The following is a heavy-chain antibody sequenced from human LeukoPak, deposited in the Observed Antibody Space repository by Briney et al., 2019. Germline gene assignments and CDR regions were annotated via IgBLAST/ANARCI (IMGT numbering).Heavy chain of an antibody. V-gene: IGHV3-30-3*01. CDR1: GFTFSSYA. J-gene: IGHJ3*02. D-gene: IGHD5-12*01. CDR3: ARDRGSAYPYDTFDI. Sequence: PGGSLRLSCAASGFTFSSYAMHWVRQAPGKGLEWVAVISYDGSNKYYADSVKGRFTISRDYSKNTLYLQMNSLRAEDTAVYYCARDRGSAYPYDTFDIWGHGTMVTVSS. CDR2: ISYDGSNK.